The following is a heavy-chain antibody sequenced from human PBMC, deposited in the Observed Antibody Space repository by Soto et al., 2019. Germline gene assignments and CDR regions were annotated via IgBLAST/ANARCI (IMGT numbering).Heavy chain of an antibody. V-gene: IGHV4-4*02. CDR3: AKRVLPATMDGS. CDR2: IYYSGST. Sequence: QVQLQESGPGLVQPSGTLSLTCAVSGGSLSGGNWWTWVRQPPGLGLEWIGEIYYSGSTNYNPSLKGRLTMSIDKSKNQFSLKLTSVTAADTAVYYCAKRVLPATMDGSWRQGSLVTVSS. D-gene: IGHD2-2*01. J-gene: IGHJ5*02. CDR1: GGSLSGGNW.